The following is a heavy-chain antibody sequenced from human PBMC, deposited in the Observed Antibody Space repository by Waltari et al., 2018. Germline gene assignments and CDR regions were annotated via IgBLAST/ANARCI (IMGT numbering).Heavy chain of an antibody. J-gene: IGHJ4*02. V-gene: IGHV4-4*02. D-gene: IGHD2-15*01. Sequence: QMQLQESGPGLVKPSGTLSLACTVSGASMRSSDWWSWVRQTPEKGLEWIGQIQRSGRTHYNPSFESRVTISIDTSKNQFSLKVTSTTAADTAVYYCARDRGRGIYLDSWGRGTLVTVSP. CDR2: IQRSGRT. CDR3: ARDRGRGIYLDS. CDR1: GASMRSSDW.